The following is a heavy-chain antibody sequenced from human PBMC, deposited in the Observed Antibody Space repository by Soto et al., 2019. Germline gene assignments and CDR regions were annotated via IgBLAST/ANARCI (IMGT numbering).Heavy chain of an antibody. V-gene: IGHV1-18*04. CDR2: ISAYNGNT. CDR3: ARDRDIVVVPAAISNYYYGMDV. Sequence: QVQLVQSGAEVKKPGASVKVSCKASGYTFTSYGISWVRQAPGQGLEWMGWISAYNGNTNYAQKLQGRVTMTTDTFTSTAYMELRSLRSDDTAVYYCARDRDIVVVPAAISNYYYGMDVWGQGTTVTVSS. CDR1: GYTFTSYG. D-gene: IGHD2-2*02. J-gene: IGHJ6*02.